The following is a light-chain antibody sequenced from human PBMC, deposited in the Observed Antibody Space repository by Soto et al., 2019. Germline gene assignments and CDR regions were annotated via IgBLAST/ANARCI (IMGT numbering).Light chain of an antibody. Sequence: ESVLTQSPGTLSLSPGERATLSCRASQSVSNNYLAWYQQKPGQAPRLLIYGASNRATGIPDRFSGSGSGTDFTLTISSLQPDDFATYYCQQYNSYPPTFGQGTRLEIK. CDR1: QSVSNNY. J-gene: IGKJ5*01. V-gene: IGKV3-20*01. CDR2: GAS. CDR3: QQYNSYPPT.